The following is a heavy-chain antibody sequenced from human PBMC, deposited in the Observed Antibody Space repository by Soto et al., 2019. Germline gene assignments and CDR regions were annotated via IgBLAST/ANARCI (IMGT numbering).Heavy chain of an antibody. CDR1: GGTFSSYA. J-gene: IGHJ6*02. V-gene: IGHV1-69*13. D-gene: IGHD1-26*01. CDR3: ARDIVGVGATPPEYYGMDV. CDR2: IIPIFGTA. Sequence: ASVKVSCKASGGTFSSYAISWVRQAPGQGLEWMGGIIPIFGTANYAQKFQGRVTITADESTSTAYMELSSLRSEDTAVYYCARDIVGVGATPPEYYGMDVWGQGTTVTVSS.